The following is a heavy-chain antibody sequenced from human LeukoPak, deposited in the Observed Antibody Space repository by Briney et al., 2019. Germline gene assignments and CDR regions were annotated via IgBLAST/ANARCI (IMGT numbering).Heavy chain of an antibody. V-gene: IGHV3-11*01. J-gene: IGHJ5*02. CDR2: ISNSGTTI. D-gene: IGHD6-19*01. Sequence: GGSLRLSCAASGFTFSDYYMSWIRQAPGKGLEWVSYISNSGTTISFADSVKGRFTISRDNAKNSLYLQMNSLRAEDTAVYYCARDYHNSGWNWFDPWGQGTLVTVSS. CDR1: GFTFSDYY. CDR3: ARDYHNSGWNWFDP.